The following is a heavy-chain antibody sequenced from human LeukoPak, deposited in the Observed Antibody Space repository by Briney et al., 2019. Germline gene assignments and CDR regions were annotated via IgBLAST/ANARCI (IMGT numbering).Heavy chain of an antibody. V-gene: IGHV1-69*13. J-gene: IGHJ4*02. CDR2: IIPIFGTA. Sequence: SVKVSCKASGGTFSSYAISWVRQAPGQGLEWMGGIIPIFGTANYAQKFQGRVTITADESTSTAYMELSSLRSEDTAVYYCAGSYDSSGYYYGPYFDYWGQGTLVTVSS. D-gene: IGHD3-22*01. CDR3: AGSYDSSGYYYGPYFDY. CDR1: GGTFSSYA.